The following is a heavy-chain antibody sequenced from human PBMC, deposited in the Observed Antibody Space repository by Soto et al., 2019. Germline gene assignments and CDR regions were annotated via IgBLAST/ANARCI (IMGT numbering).Heavy chain of an antibody. CDR3: ARSSGGYSYNGMDV. CDR1: GYTFTGYY. V-gene: IGHV1-2*02. J-gene: IGHJ6*02. CDR2: INPKSGDT. D-gene: IGHD1-26*01. Sequence: QEQLVQSGAEVKQPGASVKVSCKASGYTFTGYYIHWVRQAPGQGLEWMGWINPKSGDTKYAQKFQGRVTVTRDTSISTAYMELSRLRADDTAVYYCARSSGGYSYNGMDVWGQGTTVTVSS.